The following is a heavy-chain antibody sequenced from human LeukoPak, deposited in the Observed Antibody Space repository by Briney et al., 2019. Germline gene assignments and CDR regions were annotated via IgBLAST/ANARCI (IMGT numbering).Heavy chain of an antibody. V-gene: IGHV1-69*13. J-gene: IGHJ6*04. Sequence: ASVKVSRKASGGTFSSYAISWVRQAPGQGLEWMGGIIPIFGTANYAQKFQGRVTIAADESTSTAYMELSSLRSEDTAVYYCATHPGSGWLLYYYYYGMDVWGKGTTVTVSS. CDR1: GGTFSSYA. D-gene: IGHD6-19*01. CDR2: IIPIFGTA. CDR3: ATHPGSGWLLYYYYYGMDV.